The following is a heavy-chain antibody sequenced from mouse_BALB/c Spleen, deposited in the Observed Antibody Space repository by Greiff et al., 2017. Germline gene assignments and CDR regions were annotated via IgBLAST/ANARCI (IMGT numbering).Heavy chain of an antibody. Sequence: DVKLQESGAELVKPGASVKLSCTASGFNIKDTYMHWVKQRPEQGLEWIGRIDPANGNTKYDPKFQGKATITADTSSNTAYLQLSSLTSEDTAVYYCALYGSSPVAYWGQGTLVTVSA. D-gene: IGHD1-1*01. CDR1: GFNIKDTY. CDR2: IDPANGNT. CDR3: ALYGSSPVAY. J-gene: IGHJ3*01. V-gene: IGHV14-3*02.